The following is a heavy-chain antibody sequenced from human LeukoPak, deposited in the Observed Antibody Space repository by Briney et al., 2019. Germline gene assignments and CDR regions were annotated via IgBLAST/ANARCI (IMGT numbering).Heavy chain of an antibody. D-gene: IGHD3-9*01. V-gene: IGHV3-9*01. CDR2: ISWNSGSI. CDR3: AKDYYDILTAPLDY. Sequence: GGSLRLSCAASGFTFDDYAMHWVRQAPGKGLEWVSGISWNSGSIGYADSVKGRFTISRDNAKNSLYLQMSSLRAEDTALYYCAKDYYDILTAPLDYWGQGTLVTVSS. CDR1: GFTFDDYA. J-gene: IGHJ4*02.